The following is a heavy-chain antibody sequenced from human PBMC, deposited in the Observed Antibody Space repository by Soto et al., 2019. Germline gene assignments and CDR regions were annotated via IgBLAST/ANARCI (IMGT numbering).Heavy chain of an antibody. D-gene: IGHD7-27*01. V-gene: IGHV4-59*03. J-gene: IGHJ4*02. CDR2: VHHTGTT. Sequence: SETLSLTCTVSGGSMNNLYWNWIRQPPGKGLEWIGYVHHTGTTDYNPSLKSRVIISIDTSKNQFSVRLSSVTAADTAVYYCARGNYWGLLHGGQGMLVTVPS. CDR1: GGSMNNLY. CDR3: ARGNYWGLLH.